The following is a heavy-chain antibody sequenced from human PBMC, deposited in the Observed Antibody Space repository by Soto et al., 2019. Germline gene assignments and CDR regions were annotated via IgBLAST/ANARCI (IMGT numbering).Heavy chain of an antibody. Sequence: GASVKVSCKASGGTFSSYAISWVRQAPGQGLEWMGGIIPIFGTANYAQKFQGRVTITADESTSTAYMELSSLRSEDTAVYYCARGPWLQLVPLDYWGQGTLVTVSS. CDR3: ARGPWLQLVPLDY. CDR1: GGTFSSYA. V-gene: IGHV1-69*13. D-gene: IGHD5-12*01. J-gene: IGHJ4*02. CDR2: IIPIFGTA.